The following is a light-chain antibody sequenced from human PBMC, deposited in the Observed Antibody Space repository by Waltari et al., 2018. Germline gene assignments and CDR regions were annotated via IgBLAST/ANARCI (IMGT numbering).Light chain of an antibody. V-gene: IGKV3-15*01. CDR2: GAS. Sequence: EILMTQSPATLSVSPGEGATLSCRASQSISRNLAWYQQQPGQAPRLLIYGASTRAAGEPDRLSGSGSGTEFTLTISSLQSEEFAVYYCQQYNNWRTFGQGTKLEIK. CDR3: QQYNNWRT. CDR1: QSISRN. J-gene: IGKJ2*01.